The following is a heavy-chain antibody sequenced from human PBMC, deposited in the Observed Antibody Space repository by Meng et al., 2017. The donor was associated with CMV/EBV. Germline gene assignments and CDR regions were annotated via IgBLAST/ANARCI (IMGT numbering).Heavy chain of an antibody. V-gene: IGHV1-24*01. CDR1: GYTLTELS. Sequence: ASVKVSCKVSGYTLTELSMHWVRQAPGKGLEWMGGFDPEDGETIYAQKFQGRVTMTEDTSTDTAYMELSSLRSDDTAVYYCARDLGTYDFWSGYLPNFDYWGQGTLVTVSS. J-gene: IGHJ4*02. CDR2: FDPEDGET. D-gene: IGHD3-3*01. CDR3: ARDLGTYDFWSGYLPNFDY.